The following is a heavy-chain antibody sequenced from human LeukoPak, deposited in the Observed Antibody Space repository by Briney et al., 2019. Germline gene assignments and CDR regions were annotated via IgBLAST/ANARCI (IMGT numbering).Heavy chain of an antibody. CDR3: ARGPVRPGNKPIVVPKGMDV. V-gene: IGHV3-33*01. CDR1: GFTFSSYG. Sequence: GGSLRLSCAASGFTFSSYGMHWVRQAPGKGLEWEAVIWYDGSNKYYADSVKGRFTISRDNSKNTLYLQMNSLRAEDTAVYYCARGPVRPGNKPIVVPKGMDVWGQGTTVTVSS. J-gene: IGHJ6*02. CDR2: IWYDGSNK. D-gene: IGHD3-10*01.